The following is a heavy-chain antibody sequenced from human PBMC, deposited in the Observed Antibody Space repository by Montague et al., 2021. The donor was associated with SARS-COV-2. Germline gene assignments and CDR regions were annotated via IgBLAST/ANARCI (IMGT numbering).Heavy chain of an antibody. CDR2: IDWDXDK. J-gene: IGHJ4*02. Sequence: PALVTPTQTLTLTCTFSGFSLSTSGMCVSWIRQPPGKALEWLALIDWDXDKYYSTSLKTRLTISKDTSKNQVVLTMTNMDPVDTATYYCARIRDYDILTGSYSGFDYWGQGTLVTVSS. CDR1: GFSLSTSGMC. V-gene: IGHV2-70*01. D-gene: IGHD3-9*01. CDR3: ARIRDYDILTGSYSGFDY.